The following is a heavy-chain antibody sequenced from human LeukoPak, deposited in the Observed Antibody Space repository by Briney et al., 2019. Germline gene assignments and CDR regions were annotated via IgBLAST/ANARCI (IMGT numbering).Heavy chain of an antibody. CDR1: GGSISSSIYY. J-gene: IGHJ5*02. D-gene: IGHD6-13*01. CDR3: ARGERSSWYDNRGLWFDP. Sequence: PSETLSLTCIVSGGSISSSIYYWAWVRQPPGKGLEWIGTVFYDGATQYSPSLRSRVTISIDTSTNQFSLKLSSVTAADTAVYYCARGERSSWYDNRGLWFDPWGQGTLVTVSS. V-gene: IGHV4-39*07. CDR2: VFYDGAT.